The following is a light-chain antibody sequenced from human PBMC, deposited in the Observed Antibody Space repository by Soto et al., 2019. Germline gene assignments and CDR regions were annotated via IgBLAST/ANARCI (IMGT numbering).Light chain of an antibody. CDR1: DSNIGSNS. CDR3: AAWDDILNGWV. J-gene: IGLJ3*02. CDR2: SND. Sequence: QLVLTQPPSASGTLGQRVTISCSGSDSNIGSNSVNWYQHLPGMAPKLLTHSNDHRPSGVADRFSGSKSGTSASLAISGLQSEDEADYYCAAWDDILNGWVFGGGTKLTVL. V-gene: IGLV1-44*01.